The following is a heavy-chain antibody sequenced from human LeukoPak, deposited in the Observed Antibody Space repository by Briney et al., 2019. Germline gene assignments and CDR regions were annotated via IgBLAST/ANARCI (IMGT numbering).Heavy chain of an antibody. Sequence: GGSLRLSCAASGFTFSSYSMNWVRQAPGKGLEWVSSISSSSSYIYYADSVKGRFTNSRDNAKNSLYLQMNSLRAEDTAVYYCAREPVTFNNWFDPWGQGTLVTVSS. CDR1: GFTFSSYS. CDR2: ISSSSSYI. V-gene: IGHV3-21*01. D-gene: IGHD2-21*02. CDR3: AREPVTFNNWFDP. J-gene: IGHJ5*02.